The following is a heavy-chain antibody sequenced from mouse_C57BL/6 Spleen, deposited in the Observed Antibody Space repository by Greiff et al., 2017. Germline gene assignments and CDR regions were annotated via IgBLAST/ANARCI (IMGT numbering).Heavy chain of an antibody. J-gene: IGHJ3*01. D-gene: IGHD2-5*01. Sequence: VQLQQSGAELVRPGASVTLSCKASGYTFTDYEMHWVKQTPVHGLEWIGAIDPETGGTAYNQKFKGKAILTADKSSSTAYMGLRSLTSEDSAVYYCTRDSNVGTWFAYWGQGTLVTVSA. CDR3: TRDSNVGTWFAY. CDR2: IDPETGGT. CDR1: GYTFTDYE. V-gene: IGHV1-15*01.